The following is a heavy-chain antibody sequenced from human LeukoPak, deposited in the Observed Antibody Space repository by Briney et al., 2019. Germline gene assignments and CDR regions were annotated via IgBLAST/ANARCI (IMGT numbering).Heavy chain of an antibody. Sequence: GASVKVSCKASGGTFSSYAISWVRQAPGQGLEWMGGITPIFGTANYAQKFQGRVTITTDESTSTAYMELSSLRSEDTAVYYCARGESIAVAGTGSPFTFDYWGQGTLVTVSS. CDR2: ITPIFGTA. CDR1: GGTFSSYA. D-gene: IGHD6-19*01. J-gene: IGHJ4*02. CDR3: ARGESIAVAGTGSPFTFDY. V-gene: IGHV1-69*05.